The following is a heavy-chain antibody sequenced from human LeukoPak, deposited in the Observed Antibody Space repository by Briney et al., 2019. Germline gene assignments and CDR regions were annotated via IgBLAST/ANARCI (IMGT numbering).Heavy chain of an antibody. D-gene: IGHD3-22*01. V-gene: IGHV4-38-2*01. CDR1: GYSISSGYY. J-gene: IGHJ2*01. CDR2: IYHSGST. Sequence: SETLSLTCAVSGYSISSGYYWGWIRQPPGKGLEWIGSIYHSGSTYYNPSLRGRDTISVATSKNQFSLKLSSVTAADTAVYYWARRGYYDSSGSGSYWYFDLWGRGTLVTVSS. CDR3: ARRGYYDSSGSGSYWYFDL.